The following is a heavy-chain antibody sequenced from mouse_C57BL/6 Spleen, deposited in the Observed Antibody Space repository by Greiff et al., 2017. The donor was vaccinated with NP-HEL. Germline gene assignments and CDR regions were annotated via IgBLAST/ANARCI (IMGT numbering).Heavy chain of an antibody. CDR2: IYPGNSDT. Sequence: VQLQQSGTVLARPGASVKMSCKTSGYTFTSYWMHWVKQRPGPGLERIGAIYPGNSDTSYNQKFKGKAKLTAVTSASTAYMELSSLTNEDSAVYYCTRSPLYDGYPFAYWGQGTLVTVSA. D-gene: IGHD2-3*01. J-gene: IGHJ3*01. CDR3: TRSPLYDGYPFAY. V-gene: IGHV1-5*01. CDR1: GYTFTSYW.